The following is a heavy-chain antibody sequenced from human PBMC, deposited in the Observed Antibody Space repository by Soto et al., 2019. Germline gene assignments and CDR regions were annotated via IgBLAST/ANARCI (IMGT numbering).Heavy chain of an antibody. Sequence: QVQLVQSGAEVKKPGASVKVSCKASGYTFTSYGIAWVRQAPGQGLAWMGWISGYNGDTNYAQQFQGRVTLTTDTSTSTAYLEVMTLRSDDTAVYCCAREGSYHDFDYWGLGTLVTVSS. CDR1: GYTFTSYG. J-gene: IGHJ4*02. CDR3: AREGSYHDFDY. D-gene: IGHD3-22*01. V-gene: IGHV1-18*01. CDR2: ISGYNGDT.